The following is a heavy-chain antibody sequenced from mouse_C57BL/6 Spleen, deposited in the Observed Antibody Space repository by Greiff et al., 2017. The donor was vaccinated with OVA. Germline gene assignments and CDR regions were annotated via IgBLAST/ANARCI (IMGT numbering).Heavy chain of an antibody. CDR2: IYPGDGDT. Sequence: VQLKESGPELVKPGASVKISCKASGYAFSSSWMNWVKQRPGKGLEWIGRIYPGDGDTNYNGKFKGKATLTADKSSSTAYMQLSSLTSEDSAVYFCARVYYSNFYWYFDVWGTGTTVTVSS. V-gene: IGHV1-82*01. CDR1: GYAFSSSW. CDR3: ARVYYSNFYWYFDV. J-gene: IGHJ1*03. D-gene: IGHD2-5*01.